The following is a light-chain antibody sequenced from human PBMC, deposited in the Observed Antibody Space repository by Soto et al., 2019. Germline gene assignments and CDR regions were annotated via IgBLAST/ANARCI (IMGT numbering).Light chain of an antibody. V-gene: IGLV1-40*01. CDR2: GNS. CDR1: SSNIGAGYD. CDR3: QSYDSSLSAYV. Sequence: QSVLTQPPSVSGATGQRVTISCTGSSSNIGAGYDVHWYQQLPGTAPKLLIYGNSNRPSGVPDRFSGSKSGTSASLAITGLQAEDEADYYCQSYDSSLSAYVFGNGTKVTVL. J-gene: IGLJ1*01.